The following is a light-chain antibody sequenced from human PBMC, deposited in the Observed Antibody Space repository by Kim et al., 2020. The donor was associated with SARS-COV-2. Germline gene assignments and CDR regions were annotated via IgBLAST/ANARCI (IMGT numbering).Light chain of an antibody. Sequence: QSALTQPPSASGYPGQSVIISCTGTSSDVGSYDYVSWYQQHPGKASKLIIYEVSKRPSGVPHRFSGSKSGNTASLTVAGLQAEDESDYYCSSYAGDNNLVFGGGTQLTVL. CDR1: SSDVGSYDY. CDR2: EVS. CDR3: SSYAGDNNLV. V-gene: IGLV2-8*01. J-gene: IGLJ3*02.